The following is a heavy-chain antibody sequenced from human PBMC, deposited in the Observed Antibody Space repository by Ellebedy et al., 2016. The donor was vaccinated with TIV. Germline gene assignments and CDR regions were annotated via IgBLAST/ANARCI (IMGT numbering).Heavy chain of an antibody. CDR2: INPSGGST. CDR3: AAEDCGGDCHDAFDI. J-gene: IGHJ3*02. D-gene: IGHD2-21*02. Sequence: AASVKVSCKASGNTFTDYFMHWARQAPGQGLEWMGIINPSGGSTNYAQKFQGRVTMTRDTSTSTVYMELSSLRSEDTAVYFCAAEDCGGDCHDAFDIWGQGTMVTVSS. CDR1: GNTFTDYF. V-gene: IGHV1-46*01.